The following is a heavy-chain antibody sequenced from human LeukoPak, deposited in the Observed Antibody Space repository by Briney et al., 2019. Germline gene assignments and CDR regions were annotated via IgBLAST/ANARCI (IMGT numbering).Heavy chain of an antibody. Sequence: GGSLRLSCAASGFTFSSYWMTWVRQAPGKGLEWVANIKEDGSEKYYVDSVKGRFTISRDNAKNSMYLQMNSLRAEDTAVYYCARPQLLWFGEGGAFDIWGQGTMVTVSS. J-gene: IGHJ3*02. CDR3: ARPQLLWFGEGGAFDI. D-gene: IGHD3-10*01. V-gene: IGHV3-7*01. CDR1: GFTFSSYW. CDR2: IKEDGSEK.